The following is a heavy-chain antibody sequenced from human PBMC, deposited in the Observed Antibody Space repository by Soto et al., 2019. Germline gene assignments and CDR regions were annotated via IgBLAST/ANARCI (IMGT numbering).Heavy chain of an antibody. CDR1: GYTFTRYG. CDR2: INTYNGNT. CDR3: AMVDVYVTPSPQDV. D-gene: IGHD3-16*01. V-gene: IGHV1-18*01. Sequence: QVQLVQSGAEVKNPGASVKVSCKASGYTFTRYGIGWARQAPGQGLEWMGWINTYNGNTNYAQNVQGRGTLTTDTSTSTAYMELRGLRSNDTDLYYCAMVDVYVTPSPQDVRGQGTTVIVSS. J-gene: IGHJ6*02.